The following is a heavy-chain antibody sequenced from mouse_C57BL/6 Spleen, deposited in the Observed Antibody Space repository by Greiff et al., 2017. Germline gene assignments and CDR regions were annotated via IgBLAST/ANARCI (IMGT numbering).Heavy chain of an antibody. CDR2: VYPYSGGT. Sequence: VQLQQSGPVLVKPGPSVKISCKASGFTFTDSYMHWVKQSHGTSLEWIGLVYPYSGGTSYNQKFKGKAPLTVDTSSSKAYMELNSLTSEDSAVYYCARWGENGYYAYAMDYWGQGTSVTVSS. J-gene: IGHJ4*01. D-gene: IGHD2-3*01. CDR3: ARWGENGYYAYAMDY. CDR1: GFTFTDSY. V-gene: IGHV1-36*01.